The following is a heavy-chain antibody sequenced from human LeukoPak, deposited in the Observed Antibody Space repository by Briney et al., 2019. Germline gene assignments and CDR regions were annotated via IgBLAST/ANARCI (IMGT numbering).Heavy chain of an antibody. Sequence: GASVKVSCKASGYTFTSYDINWVRQATGQGLEWMGWMNPNSGNTGYAQKFQGRVTMTRNTSISTAYMELSSLRSEDTAVYYCARGGTKQLVRASEWFDPWGQGTLVTVSS. J-gene: IGHJ5*02. CDR2: MNPNSGNT. CDR1: GYTFTSYD. V-gene: IGHV1-8*01. CDR3: ARGGTKQLVRASEWFDP. D-gene: IGHD6-13*01.